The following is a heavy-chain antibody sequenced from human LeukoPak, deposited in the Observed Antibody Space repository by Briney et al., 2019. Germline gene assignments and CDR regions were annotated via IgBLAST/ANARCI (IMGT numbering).Heavy chain of an antibody. CDR2: IKQDGSEK. CDR1: WITFSSYW. J-gene: IGHJ3*02. V-gene: IGHV3-7*05. D-gene: IGHD3-3*01. Sequence: GGSLRLPCAGSWITFSSYWMSLVRQAPGKGPEWVANIKQDGSEKYYVDSVKGRFTISRDNAINSLYLQMNSLRSEDTAVYYCARDRGPYYDFWSGYSPDAFDIWGQGTMVTVSS. CDR3: ARDRGPYYDFWSGYSPDAFDI.